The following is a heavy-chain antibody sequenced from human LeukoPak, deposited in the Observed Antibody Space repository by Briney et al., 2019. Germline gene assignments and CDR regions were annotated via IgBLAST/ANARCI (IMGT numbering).Heavy chain of an antibody. D-gene: IGHD3-3*01. CDR2: IYYSGST. Sequence: SETLSLTCTVSGGSISSSSYYWGWIRQPPGKGLEWIGSIYYSGSTYYNPSLKSRVTISVDTSKNQFSLKLSSVIAADTAVYYCARGLDFSSYYYGMDVWGQGTTVTVSS. CDR1: GGSISSSSYY. J-gene: IGHJ6*02. V-gene: IGHV4-39*07. CDR3: ARGLDFSSYYYGMDV.